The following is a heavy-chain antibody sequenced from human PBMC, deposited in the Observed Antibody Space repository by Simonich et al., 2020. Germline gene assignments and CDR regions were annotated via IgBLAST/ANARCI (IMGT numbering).Heavy chain of an antibody. CDR2: ISGRGGST. V-gene: IGHV3-23*01. D-gene: IGHD3-22*01. CDR1: GFTFSSYA. J-gene: IGHJ3*02. CDR3: AKDLGERITMIVVVIDAFDI. Sequence: GGGLVQPGGSLRLSCAASGFTFSSYAMSWVRQAPGRGLEWVSAISGRGGSTYSADSVKGRFTNSRDNSKKTLYLQMNSLRAEDTAVYYCAKDLGERITMIVVVIDAFDIWGQGTMVTVSS.